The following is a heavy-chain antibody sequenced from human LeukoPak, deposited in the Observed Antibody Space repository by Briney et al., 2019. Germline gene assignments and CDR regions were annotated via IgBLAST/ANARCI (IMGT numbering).Heavy chain of an antibody. J-gene: IGHJ3*01. Sequence: GESLKISCKGSGYRFNAYWIARVRQMPGRGLEWMGIIYPDDSDTRYSPSFQGQVTISADKSVRTAYLQWSSLKASDTAMYYCARPNITSYYDSRGYDAFDVWGQGTMVTVSS. V-gene: IGHV5-51*01. CDR3: ARPNITSYYDSRGYDAFDV. CDR2: IYPDDSDT. D-gene: IGHD3-22*01. CDR1: GYRFNAYW.